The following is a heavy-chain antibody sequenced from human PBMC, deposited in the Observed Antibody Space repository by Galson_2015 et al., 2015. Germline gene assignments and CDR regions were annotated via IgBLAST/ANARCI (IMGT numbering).Heavy chain of an antibody. V-gene: IGHV3-23*01. D-gene: IGHD1-7*01. Sequence: SLRLSCAASGFTFSSYAMSWVRQAPGKGLEWVSAISGSGGSTYYADSVKGRFTISRDNSKNTLYLQMNSLRAEDTAVYYCAKDRGNWNYIGRDAFDIWGQGTMVTVSS. CDR1: GFTFSSYA. CDR3: AKDRGNWNYIGRDAFDI. CDR2: ISGSGGST. J-gene: IGHJ3*02.